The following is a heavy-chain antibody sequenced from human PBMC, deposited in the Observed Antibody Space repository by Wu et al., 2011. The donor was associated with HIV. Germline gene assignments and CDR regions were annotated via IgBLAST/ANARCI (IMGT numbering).Heavy chain of an antibody. J-gene: IGHJ4*02. CDR2: INPNSGGT. CDR3: ARGGRPYHDILTLGL. D-gene: IGHD3-9*01. CDR1: GYTFTAYY. V-gene: IGHV1-2*02. Sequence: QVQLVQSGAEVQKPGASVRVSCKASGYTFTAYYMHWVRQAPGQGPEWMGWINPNSGGTNSAQKFQGRVTMTRDTSISTAYMELRRLRSDDTAMYYCARGGRPYHDILTLGLWGQGTLVTVSS.